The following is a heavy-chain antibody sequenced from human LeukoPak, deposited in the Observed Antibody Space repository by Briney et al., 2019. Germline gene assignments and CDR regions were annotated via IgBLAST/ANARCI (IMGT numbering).Heavy chain of an antibody. CDR1: GFAFGSYA. V-gene: IGHV3-30*18. CDR2: ISHDGSNK. CDR3: AKVRWGSDNALDS. J-gene: IGHJ4*02. D-gene: IGHD3-16*01. Sequence: GGSLRLSCAASGFAFGSYAMSWVRQAPGKGLEWLAVISHDGSNKHYADSVKGRITISRDNSMNTLYLQMNSLTAEDTAVYYCAKVRWGSDNALDSWGQGSLVTGSS.